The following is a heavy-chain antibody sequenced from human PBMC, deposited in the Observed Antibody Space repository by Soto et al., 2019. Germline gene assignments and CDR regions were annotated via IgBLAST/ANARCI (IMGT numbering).Heavy chain of an antibody. CDR1: GGSISSSSYY. Sequence: PSETLSLTCTVSGGSISSSSYYWGWIRQPPGNGLEWIGSIYYSGSTYYNPSLKSRITINPDTSKNQFSLQLSSVTPEDTAVYFCARDFGYGYFDYWGQGTLVTVSS. CDR3: ARDFGYGYFDY. CDR2: IYYSGST. J-gene: IGHJ4*02. V-gene: IGHV4-39*02. D-gene: IGHD3-22*01.